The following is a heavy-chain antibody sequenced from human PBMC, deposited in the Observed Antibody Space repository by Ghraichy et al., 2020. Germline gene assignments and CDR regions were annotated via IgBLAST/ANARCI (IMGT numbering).Heavy chain of an antibody. V-gene: IGHV1-46*01. CDR2: IDPSGGGT. CDR3: ARLKGGNSGCFDP. Sequence: ASVKVSCKASGYSFTTFYIHWVRQAPGQGLEWMGIIDPSGGGTNYAKEFQSGVTITRDTPTTTVYMELNSLTSDDTAVDYCARLKGGNSGCFDPWCQGTLVTVSS. CDR1: GYSFTTFY. J-gene: IGHJ5*02. D-gene: IGHD4-23*01.